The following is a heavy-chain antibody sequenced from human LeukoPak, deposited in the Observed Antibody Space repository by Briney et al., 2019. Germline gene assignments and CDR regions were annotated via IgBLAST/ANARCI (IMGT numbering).Heavy chain of an antibody. V-gene: IGHV3-23*01. CDR3: ARDSKYYYMDV. CDR2: ISPSGDIT. CDR1: GFTFSNHG. J-gene: IGHJ6*03. Sequence: PGGSLRLSCAASGFTFSNHGMNWVRQAPGKGLEWASGISPSGDITYYADSVKGRFTISRDNSKNTLYLEVISLTAEDTAVYYCARDSKYYYMDVWGKGTTVTVSS.